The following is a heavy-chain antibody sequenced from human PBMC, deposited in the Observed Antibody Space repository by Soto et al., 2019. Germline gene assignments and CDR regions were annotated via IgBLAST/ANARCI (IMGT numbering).Heavy chain of an antibody. CDR2: INAGNGNT. V-gene: IGHV1-3*01. J-gene: IGHJ4*02. Sequence: ASVKVSCKASGYTFTSYAMHWVRQAPGQRLEWMGWINAGNGNTKYSQKFQGRVTITRDTSASTAYMELSSLRSEDTAVHYCARARRDYYDSSGYFHYFDYWGQGTLVTVSS. D-gene: IGHD3-22*01. CDR3: ARARRDYYDSSGYFHYFDY. CDR1: GYTFTSYA.